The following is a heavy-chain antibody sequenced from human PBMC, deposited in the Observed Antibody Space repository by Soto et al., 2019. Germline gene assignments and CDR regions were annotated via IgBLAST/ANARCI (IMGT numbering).Heavy chain of an antibody. Sequence: SEKVCCKASGYTFTCHYIHWVRQAPEQGPEWMGEIGPESGATRYAQKFQGRVTMTRDTSITTVYMELKNLSPDDTAVYYCGRGRSGQIVVFYWGQGTPVTVSP. V-gene: IGHV1-2*02. D-gene: IGHD1-26*01. CDR1: GYTFTCHY. J-gene: IGHJ4*02. CDR3: GRGRSGQIVVFY. CDR2: IGPESGAT.